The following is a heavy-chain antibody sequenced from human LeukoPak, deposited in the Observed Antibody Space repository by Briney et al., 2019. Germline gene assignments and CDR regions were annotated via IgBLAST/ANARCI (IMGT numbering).Heavy chain of an antibody. V-gene: IGHV3-23*01. CDR1: AFTFSNYA. D-gene: IGHD3-10*01. CDR3: AKRPALIVYASGSWEDH. Sequence: GGSLRLSCAASAFTFSNYASSWVRHPPGKGLEWVLDISGGGGSTDYAVPVRGRFTISPENSKNPMYLQMNRLRAEDTAVYYCAKRPALIVYASGSWEDHGGQGTLDTVSS. J-gene: IGHJ4*02. CDR2: ISGGGGST.